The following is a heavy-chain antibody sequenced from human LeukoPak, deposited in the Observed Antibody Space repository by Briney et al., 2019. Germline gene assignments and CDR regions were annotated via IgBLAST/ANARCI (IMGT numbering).Heavy chain of an antibody. Sequence: ASVKVSCKASGYTFSDYYIHWVRQAPGQGLEWMGRTNPNSGGTNYAQKFQGRVTMTRDTSISTAYMELSRLRSDDTAVYYCARGGGSSIAVAGSLGETSAFDIWGQGTMVTVSS. CDR3: ARGGGSSIAVAGSLGETSAFDI. D-gene: IGHD6-19*01. V-gene: IGHV1-2*06. CDR1: GYTFSDYY. J-gene: IGHJ3*02. CDR2: TNPNSGGT.